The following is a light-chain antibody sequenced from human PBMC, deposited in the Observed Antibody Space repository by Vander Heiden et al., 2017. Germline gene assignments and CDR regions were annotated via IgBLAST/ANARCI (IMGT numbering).Light chain of an antibody. CDR1: QSISSY. J-gene: IGKJ5*01. V-gene: IGKV1-39*01. CDR3: QQSYSTPIT. Sequence: DIQMTRSPSSLSASVGDRITIACRASQSISSYLNWYQQKPGKAPKLLIYAASSLQSGVPSRFSGSGSGTDFTLTISSLQPEDFATYHCQQSYSTPITFGQGTRLEIK. CDR2: AAS.